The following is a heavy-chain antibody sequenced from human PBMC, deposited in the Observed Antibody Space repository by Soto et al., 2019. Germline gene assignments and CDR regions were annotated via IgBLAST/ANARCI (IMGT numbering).Heavy chain of an antibody. CDR2: IYYRGST. CDR3: ARQQLLPFYYALDV. Sequence: SETLSLTCNVSGGSISCYYWSWIRQPPGKGLEYIGYIYYRGSTNYNPSLESRVTMSVDTSRNQFSLKVNSVTAADTAVYYCARQQLLPFYYALDVWGQGTTVTV. V-gene: IGHV4-59*01. D-gene: IGHD6-13*01. CDR1: GGSISCYY. J-gene: IGHJ6*02.